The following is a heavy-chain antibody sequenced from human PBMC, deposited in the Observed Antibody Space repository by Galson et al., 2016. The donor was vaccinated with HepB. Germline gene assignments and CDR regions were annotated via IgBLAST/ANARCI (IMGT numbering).Heavy chain of an antibody. D-gene: IGHD5-18*01. CDR2: ISYDGSNK. CDR1: GFTFSNYA. V-gene: IGHV3-30-3*01. Sequence: SLRLSCAASGFTFSNYAMHWVRQAPGKGLEWVAVISYDGSNKNYADSVKGRFTLSRDNSKNTLYLQMNSLRAEDTAVYYCARVGDDNNTWIQLWSNYYYYGMDVWGQGTTVTVSS. CDR3: ARVGDDNNTWIQLWSNYYYYGMDV. J-gene: IGHJ6*02.